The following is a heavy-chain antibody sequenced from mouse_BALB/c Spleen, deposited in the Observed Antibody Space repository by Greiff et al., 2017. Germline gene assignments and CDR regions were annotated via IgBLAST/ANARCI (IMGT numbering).Heavy chain of an antibody. CDR2: ISSGGSYT. Sequence: EVQVVESGGGLVKPGGSLKLSCAASGFTFSSYAMSWVRQSPEKRLEWVAEISSGGSYTYYPDTVTGRFTISRDNAKNTLYLEMSSLRSEDTAMYYCARGDFDYWGQGTTLTVSS. J-gene: IGHJ2*01. CDR3: ARGDFDY. V-gene: IGHV5-9-4*01. CDR1: GFTFSSYA.